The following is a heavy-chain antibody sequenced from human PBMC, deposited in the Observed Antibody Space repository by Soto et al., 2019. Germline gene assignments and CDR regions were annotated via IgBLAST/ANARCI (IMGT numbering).Heavy chain of an antibody. CDR1: GFTFSSYW. Sequence: EVQLVESGGGLVQPGGSLRLSCAASGFTFSSYWMSWVRQAPGKGLEWVANIKQDGSEKYYVDSVKGRFTISRDNAKNSLYLQMNSLRAEDTAVYYCAREKRGYSGYGAQDYWGQGTLVTVSS. V-gene: IGHV3-7*03. D-gene: IGHD5-12*01. CDR2: IKQDGSEK. J-gene: IGHJ4*02. CDR3: AREKRGYSGYGAQDY.